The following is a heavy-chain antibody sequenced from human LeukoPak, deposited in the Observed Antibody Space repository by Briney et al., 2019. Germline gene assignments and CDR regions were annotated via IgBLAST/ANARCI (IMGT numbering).Heavy chain of an antibody. CDR3: AKHYDSSGYYYDY. Sequence: QPGGSLRLSCAASGFTFSSYAMSWVRQAPGKGLEWVSAIVGSGDATHYADSMRGRFTISRDNSKNTLYLQMNSLRAEDTALYYCAKHYDSSGYYYDYWGQGTLVTVSS. V-gene: IGHV3-23*01. J-gene: IGHJ4*02. CDR2: IVGSGDAT. D-gene: IGHD3-22*01. CDR1: GFTFSSYA.